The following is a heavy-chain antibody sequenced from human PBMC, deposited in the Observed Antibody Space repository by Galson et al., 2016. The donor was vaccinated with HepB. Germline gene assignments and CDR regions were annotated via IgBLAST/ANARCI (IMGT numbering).Heavy chain of an antibody. D-gene: IGHD3-9*01. CDR3: AKGGYFDTTGYVDY. CDR1: GFSFANYA. V-gene: IGHV3-23*01. Sequence: SLRLSCAASGFSFANYAMSWVRQTPGKGLEWVAAISGSGHIIYYADSVKGRFTVSRANSESTLFLEMNSLRAEDTAAYYCAKGGYFDTTGYVDYWGQGTTVTVSS. J-gene: IGHJ4*02. CDR2: ISGSGHII.